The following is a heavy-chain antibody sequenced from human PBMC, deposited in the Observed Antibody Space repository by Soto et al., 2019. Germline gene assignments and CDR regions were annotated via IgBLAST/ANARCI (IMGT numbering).Heavy chain of an antibody. CDR3: ARAVRIVGDAFDI. CDR2: ISAYNGNT. D-gene: IGHD1-1*01. V-gene: IGHV1-18*01. J-gene: IGHJ3*02. CDR1: GYTFTSYG. Sequence: ASVKVSCKASGYTFTSYGISWVRPAPGQGLEWMGWISAYNGNTNYAQKLQGRVTMTTDTSTSTAYMELRSLRSDDTAVYFCARAVRIVGDAFDIWGQGTVVTVSS.